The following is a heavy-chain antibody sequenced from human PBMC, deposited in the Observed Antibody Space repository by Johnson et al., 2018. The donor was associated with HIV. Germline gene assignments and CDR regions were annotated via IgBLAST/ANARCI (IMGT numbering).Heavy chain of an antibody. D-gene: IGHD3-22*01. Sequence: QVQLVESGGGVVQPGGSLRLSCAASGFTFSSYGMHWVRQAPGKGLEWVAFIRYDGSNKYYADSVKGRFTISRGNSKNTLYLKMNSLRAEDTAVYYCAKVSIVVGTRGAFDIWGQGTMVTVSS. CDR1: GFTFSSYG. CDR2: IRYDGSNK. J-gene: IGHJ3*02. V-gene: IGHV3-30*02. CDR3: AKVSIVVGTRGAFDI.